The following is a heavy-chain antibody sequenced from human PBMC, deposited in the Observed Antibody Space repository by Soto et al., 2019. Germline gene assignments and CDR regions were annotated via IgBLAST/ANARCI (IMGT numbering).Heavy chain of an antibody. J-gene: IGHJ4*02. CDR2: ISAYHGNT. CDR1: GYTFTSYG. Sequence: QVHLVQSGAEVKKPGASVKVSCKASGYTFTSYGISWVRQAPGQGLEWMVWISAYHGNTKYAQKLQGRVTMSTDTSTSTAYMELRSLRSDDTVVYYCARDAAVGLFDYWGQGNLVNVSS. D-gene: IGHD1-26*01. V-gene: IGHV1-18*01. CDR3: ARDAAVGLFDY.